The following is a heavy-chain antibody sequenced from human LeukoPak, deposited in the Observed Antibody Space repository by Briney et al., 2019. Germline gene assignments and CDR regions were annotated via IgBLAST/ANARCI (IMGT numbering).Heavy chain of an antibody. Sequence: GGSLRLSCAASGFTFSSYSMNWVRQAPGKGLEWVSSISSSSSYIYYADSVKGRFTISRYTAKDSLYLQMNSLRAEDTAVYYCARDWAKSRGVFDYWGQGTLVTVSS. CDR2: ISSSSSYI. D-gene: IGHD3-10*01. CDR3: ARDWAKSRGVFDY. V-gene: IGHV3-21*01. CDR1: GFTFSSYS. J-gene: IGHJ4*02.